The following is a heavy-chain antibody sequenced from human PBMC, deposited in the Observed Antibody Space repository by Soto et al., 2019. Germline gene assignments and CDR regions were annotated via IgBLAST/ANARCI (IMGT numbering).Heavy chain of an antibody. J-gene: IGHJ6*02. CDR1: GGTFSSYT. Sequence: QVQVVQSGAEVKKPGSSVKVSCKASGGTFSSYTISWVRQAPGQGLEWMGRIIPILGIANYAQKFQGRVTITADKSTSTAYMELSSLRSEDTAVYYCAGRSPLGRNGMDVWGQGTTVTVSS. D-gene: IGHD1-26*01. CDR3: AGRSPLGRNGMDV. V-gene: IGHV1-69*02. CDR2: IIPILGIA.